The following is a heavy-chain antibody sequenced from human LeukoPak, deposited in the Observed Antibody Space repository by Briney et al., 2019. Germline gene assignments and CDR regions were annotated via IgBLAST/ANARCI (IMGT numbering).Heavy chain of an antibody. D-gene: IGHD2-15*01. V-gene: IGHV4-59*01. Sequence: SETLSLTCTVSGGSISSYYLSWIRQPPGKGLEWIGYIHYSGSTNYNPSLKSRVTISVDTSKNQFSLKLSSVTAADTAVYYCARVRGSAEFHYMDVWGKGTTVTVSS. CDR3: ARVRGSAEFHYMDV. J-gene: IGHJ6*03. CDR1: GGSISSYY. CDR2: IHYSGST.